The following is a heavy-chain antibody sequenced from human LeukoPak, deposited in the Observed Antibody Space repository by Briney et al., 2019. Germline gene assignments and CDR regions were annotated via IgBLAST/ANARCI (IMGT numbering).Heavy chain of an antibody. CDR2: IRSKAYRGTT. CDR1: GLTLGDHA. D-gene: IGHD5-18*01. J-gene: IGHJ6*02. V-gene: IGHV3-49*04. CDR3: TRGPIQLWIHNAMDV. Sequence: GGSRRLSCKAFGLTLGDHARSWVGQAPGKGQEWVGLIRSKAYRGTTEYAASVKGRFTILRDDSKSIAYLQMNSLEIEDTGFYYCTRGPIQLWIHNAMDVWGQGTTVTVSS.